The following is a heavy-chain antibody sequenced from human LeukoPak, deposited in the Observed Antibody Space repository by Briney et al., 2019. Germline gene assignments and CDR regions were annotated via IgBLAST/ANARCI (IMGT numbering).Heavy chain of an antibody. CDR2: IYYSGST. CDR1: GGSISSYY. Sequence: SETLSLTCTVSGGSISSYYWSWIRQPPGKGLEWIGYIYYSGSTNYNPSLKSRVTISVDTSKNQFSLKLSSVTAADTAVYYCARESKVATIFDYWGQGTLVTVSS. V-gene: IGHV4-59*12. CDR3: ARESKVATIFDY. J-gene: IGHJ4*02. D-gene: IGHD5-12*01.